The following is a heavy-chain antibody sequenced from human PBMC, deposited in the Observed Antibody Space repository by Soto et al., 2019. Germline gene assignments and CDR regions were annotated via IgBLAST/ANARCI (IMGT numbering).Heavy chain of an antibody. CDR2: IWYDGSNK. CDR1: GFTFSIYG. D-gene: IGHD3-10*01. CDR3: ARDLYYGSGSYPFDY. J-gene: IGHJ4*02. Sequence: PGGSLRLSCAASGFTFSIYGMHWVRQAPGKGLEWVAVIWYDGSNKYYADSVKGRFTISRDNSKNTLYLQMNSLRAEDTAVYYCARDLYYGSGSYPFDYWGQGTLITVSS. V-gene: IGHV3-33*01.